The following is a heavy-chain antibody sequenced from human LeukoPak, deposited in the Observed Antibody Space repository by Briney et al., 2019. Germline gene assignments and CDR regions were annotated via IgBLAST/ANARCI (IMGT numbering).Heavy chain of an antibody. V-gene: IGHV4-38-2*02. D-gene: IGHD5-18*01. J-gene: IGHJ4*02. CDR1: GYSINDGYY. CDR3: ARDRGRGYSYGLAMGVVDY. Sequence: PSETLSLTCAVSGYSINDGYYWGWIRQPPGKGLEWIGSVYHSGTTYYNPSLQSRVTISVDTSKNQFSLKLSSVTAADTAVYYCARDRGRGYSYGLAMGVVDYWGQGTLVTVSS. CDR2: VYHSGTT.